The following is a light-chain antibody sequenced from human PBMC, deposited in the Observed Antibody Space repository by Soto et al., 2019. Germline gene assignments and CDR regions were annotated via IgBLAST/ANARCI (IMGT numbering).Light chain of an antibody. J-gene: IGKJ4*01. CDR2: GAS. CDR3: QQSGTSPPVA. CDR1: QSVSSSY. V-gene: IGKV3-20*01. Sequence: IVLTQSPGTLSLSPGERATLSCRASQSVSSSYLAWYQQKPGQAPRLLIYGASNRANGIPDRFSGSGSGTDFTLTISRLEPEDFAVYYCQQSGTSPPVAFGGGTKVDIK.